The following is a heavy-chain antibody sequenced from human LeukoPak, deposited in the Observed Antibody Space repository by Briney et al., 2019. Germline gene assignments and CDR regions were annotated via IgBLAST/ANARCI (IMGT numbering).Heavy chain of an antibody. J-gene: IGHJ5*02. D-gene: IGHD3-22*01. CDR2: IYYSGST. V-gene: IGHV4-59*08. CDR1: GGSISSYY. CDR3: ARLSGRTYYYDSSGYYLGFDP. Sequence: SETLSLTCTVSGGSISSYYWSWIRQPPRKGLEWIRYIYYSGSTNYNPSLKSRVTISVDTSKNQFSLKLSSVTAADTAVYYCARLSGRTYYYDSSGYYLGFDPWGQGTLVTVSS.